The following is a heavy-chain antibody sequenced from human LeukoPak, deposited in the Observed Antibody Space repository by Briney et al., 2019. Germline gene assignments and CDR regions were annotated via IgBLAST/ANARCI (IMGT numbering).Heavy chain of an antibody. Sequence: SETLSLTCAVYGGSFSGYYWSWIRQPPGKGLEWIGEINHSGSTNYNPSLKSRVTISVDKSKNQFSLKLSSVTAADTAVYYCARAPDDSSGYYYFDYWGQGTLVTVSS. CDR3: ARAPDDSSGYYYFDY. J-gene: IGHJ4*02. D-gene: IGHD3-22*01. CDR1: GGSFSGYY. CDR2: INHSGST. V-gene: IGHV4-34*01.